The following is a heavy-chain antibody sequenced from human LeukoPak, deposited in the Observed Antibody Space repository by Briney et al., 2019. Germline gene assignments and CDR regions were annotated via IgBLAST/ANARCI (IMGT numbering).Heavy chain of an antibody. Sequence: SGPALINPTQTLTLTRTFSEFSLSTSGVGVGWIRQPPGKALEWLALIYWNDDKRYSPSLNTRLTITKDTSKNQVVLTMTNMDPADPATYYCAHRIQLPSRSAYCGQATLVTVSS. CDR3: AHRIQLPSRSAY. CDR2: IYWNDDK. V-gene: IGHV2-5*01. D-gene: IGHD5-18*01. J-gene: IGHJ4*02. CDR1: EFSLSTSGVG.